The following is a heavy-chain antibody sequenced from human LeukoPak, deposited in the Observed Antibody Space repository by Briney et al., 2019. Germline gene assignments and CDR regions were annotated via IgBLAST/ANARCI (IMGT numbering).Heavy chain of an antibody. CDR1: GLIFNNYA. CDR3: AKRDSSGYSHYFDH. D-gene: IGHD3-22*01. V-gene: IGHV3-23*01. J-gene: IGHJ4*02. Sequence: GSLRLSCAASGLIFNNYAMSWFRQAPGKGLEWVSAISGSGGTTYYADSVKGRFTISRDNSKNTLYLQMNSLRAEDTAVYYCAKRDSSGYSHYFDHWGQGTLVTVSS. CDR2: ISGSGGTT.